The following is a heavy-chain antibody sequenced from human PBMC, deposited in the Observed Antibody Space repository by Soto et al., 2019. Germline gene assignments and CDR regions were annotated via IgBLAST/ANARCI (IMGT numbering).Heavy chain of an antibody. J-gene: IGHJ4*02. V-gene: IGHV3-53*01. CDR3: ARGLDYYGSGSWYFDY. CDR1: VFTVSSNY. Sequence: GGSLRLSCAASVFTVSSNYMSCVRQAPGKGLEWVSVIYSGGSTYYADSVKGRFTISRDNSKNTLYLQMNSLRAEDTAVYYCARGLDYYGSGSWYFDYWGQGTLVNVSS. CDR2: IYSGGST. D-gene: IGHD3-10*01.